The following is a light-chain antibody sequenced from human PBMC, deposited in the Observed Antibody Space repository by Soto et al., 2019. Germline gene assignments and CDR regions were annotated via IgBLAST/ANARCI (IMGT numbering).Light chain of an antibody. CDR1: QSISNS. CDR2: DAS. J-gene: IGKJ3*01. Sequence: DIQMTQSPSSLSASVGDTITITCRASQSISNSLNWYQLKPGEAPKLLIYDASYLATGVPSRFRGSGSGTHFTFTVSSLQTEDIATYYCHQYNNDPFTFGPGTKV. CDR3: HQYNNDPFT. V-gene: IGKV1-33*01.